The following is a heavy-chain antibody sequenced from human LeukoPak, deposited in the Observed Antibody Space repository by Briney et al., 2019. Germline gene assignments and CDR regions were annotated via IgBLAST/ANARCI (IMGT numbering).Heavy chain of an antibody. V-gene: IGHV4-4*07. CDR1: GGSISSYY. J-gene: IGHJ4*02. Sequence: KPSETLSLTCTVSGGSISSYYWSWIRQPAGKGLEWIGRIYTSGSTNYNPSLKSRVTMSVDTSKNQFSLKLSSVTAADTAVYYCASIDQVETTMGGYYFDYWGQGTLVTVSS. D-gene: IGHD5-18*01. CDR2: IYTSGST. CDR3: ASIDQVETTMGGYYFDY.